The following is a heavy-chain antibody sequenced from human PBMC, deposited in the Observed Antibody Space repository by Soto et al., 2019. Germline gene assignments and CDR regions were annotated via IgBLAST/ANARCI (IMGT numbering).Heavy chain of an antibody. D-gene: IGHD5-12*01. Sequence: GGSLRLSCAASGFTFSGFAMHWVRQSPGKGLEWVAFISYKGNNKYYAESVKGRFTISRDNSENTLYLQMSSLRGDDTAVYYCARDPDEDQLNPGGSLVNWGQGTLVTVSS. CDR1: GFTFSGFA. CDR2: ISYKGNNK. CDR3: ARDPDEDQLNPGGSLVN. V-gene: IGHV3-30-3*01. J-gene: IGHJ4*02.